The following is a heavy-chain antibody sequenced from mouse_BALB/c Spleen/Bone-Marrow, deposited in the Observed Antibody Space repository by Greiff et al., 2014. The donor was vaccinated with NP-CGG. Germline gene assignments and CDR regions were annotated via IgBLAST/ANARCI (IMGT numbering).Heavy chain of an antibody. J-gene: IGHJ4*01. CDR1: GYTFISYY. V-gene: IGHV1S56*01. Sequence: QVQLQQSGPELVKPGASVRISCKASGYTFISYYIHWVKQGPGQGLEWIGWIYPGNVNTKYNEKFKGKATLTADKSSSTAYMQLSSLTSEDSAVYFCARGGWLRDAMDYWGQGTSVTVSS. CDR2: IYPGNVNT. CDR3: ARGGWLRDAMDY. D-gene: IGHD2-2*01.